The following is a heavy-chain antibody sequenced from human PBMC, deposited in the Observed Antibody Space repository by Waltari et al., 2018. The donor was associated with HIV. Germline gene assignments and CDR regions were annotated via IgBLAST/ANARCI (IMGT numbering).Heavy chain of an antibody. J-gene: IGHJ5*02. CDR2: IYYSGST. D-gene: IGHD3-10*01. CDR3: ARARNYGSGRLNWFDP. V-gene: IGHV4-59*01. CDR1: GGSISSYY. Sequence: QVQLQESGPGLVKPSETLSLTCTVSGGSISSYYWSWIRQPPGKGLEWIGYIYYSGSTNYNPSLKSRVTISVDTSKNQFSLKLSSVTAADTAVYYCARARNYGSGRLNWFDPWGQGTLVTVSS.